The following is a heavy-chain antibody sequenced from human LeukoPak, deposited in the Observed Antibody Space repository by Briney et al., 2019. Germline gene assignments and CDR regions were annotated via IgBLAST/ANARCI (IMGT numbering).Heavy chain of an antibody. Sequence: SETLSLTCSVSDDSITMYYWTWLRQPPGKGLEWIGYVDHTGSTNFNPSLNGRVSISRDTTKNLFSLRLRSVTAADTAVYFCARGRVSSSTWYSTYYYYFYMDLWGKGTTVTVSS. J-gene: IGHJ6*03. CDR2: VDHTGST. V-gene: IGHV4-59*01. D-gene: IGHD6-13*01. CDR1: DDSITMYY. CDR3: ARGRVSSSTWYSTYYYYFYMDL.